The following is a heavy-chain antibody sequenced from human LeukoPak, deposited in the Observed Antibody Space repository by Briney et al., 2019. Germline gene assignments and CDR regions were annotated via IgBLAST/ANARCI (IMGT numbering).Heavy chain of an antibody. CDR1: GGSISSYY. Sequence: PSETLSLTCTVSGGSISSYYWSWIRQAPGKGLEWIGYIYYSGSTNYNPSLKSPVTISVDTSKNQFSLKLSSVTAADTAVYYCARGRKYSYGYRVNELGSGYFDNWGQGTLVTVSS. J-gene: IGHJ4*02. V-gene: IGHV4-59*01. D-gene: IGHD5-18*01. CDR2: IYYSGST. CDR3: ARGRKYSYGYRVNELGSGYFDN.